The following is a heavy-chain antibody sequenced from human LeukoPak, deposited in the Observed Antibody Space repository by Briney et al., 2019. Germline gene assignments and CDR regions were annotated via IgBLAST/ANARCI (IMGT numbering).Heavy chain of an antibody. D-gene: IGHD2-15*01. V-gene: IGHV1-18*01. CDR2: ISAYNGNT. Sequence: ASVKVSCKASGYTFTSYGISWVRQAPGQGLEWMGWISAYNGNTNYAQKLQGRVTMTTDTSTSTAYMELRSLRSDDTAVYYCARDLGYCSGGSCYSELDYWGQGTLVTVSS. J-gene: IGHJ4*02. CDR1: GYTFTSYG. CDR3: ARDLGYCSGGSCYSELDY.